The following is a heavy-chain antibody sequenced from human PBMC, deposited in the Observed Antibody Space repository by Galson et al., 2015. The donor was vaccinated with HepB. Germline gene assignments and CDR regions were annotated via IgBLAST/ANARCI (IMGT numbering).Heavy chain of an antibody. CDR3: ARDIVVVVAAGAFDI. CDR1: GGTFSSYA. J-gene: IGHJ3*02. CDR2: IIPIFGTA. Sequence: SVKVSCKASGGTFSSYAISWVRQAPGQGLEWMGGIIPIFGTANYAQKFQGRVTITADESTSTAYMELSSLRSEDTAVYYCARDIVVVVAAGAFDIWGQGTMVIVSS. V-gene: IGHV1-69*13. D-gene: IGHD2-15*01.